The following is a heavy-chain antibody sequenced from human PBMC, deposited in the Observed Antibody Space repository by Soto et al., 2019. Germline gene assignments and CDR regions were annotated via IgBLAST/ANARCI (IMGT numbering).Heavy chain of an antibody. Sequence: DVQLLESGGHLVQPGGSLRLSCAASGFTFSCYAMSWVRQAPGKGLEWVSSVSAGGDMTYYSDSVKGRFTISRDNSNNALFLQMSSLRNEDTALYYCARGDRGGSGSPASYYYSGLDVWGQGTTVTVS. D-gene: IGHD3-10*01. CDR2: VSAGGDMT. CDR1: GFTFSCYA. CDR3: ARGDRGGSGSPASYYYSGLDV. J-gene: IGHJ6*02. V-gene: IGHV3-23*01.